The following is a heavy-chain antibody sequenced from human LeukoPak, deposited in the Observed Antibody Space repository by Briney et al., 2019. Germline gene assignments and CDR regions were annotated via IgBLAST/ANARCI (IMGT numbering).Heavy chain of an antibody. J-gene: IGHJ4*02. Sequence: ASVKVSCKASGHTFTGYYMHWVRQAPGQGLEWMGWINPNSGGTNYAQKFQGRVTMTRDTSISTAYMELSRLRSDDTAVYYCAIAELTGRVYWGQGTLVTVSS. V-gene: IGHV1-2*02. CDR3: AIAELTGRVY. CDR1: GHTFTGYY. D-gene: IGHD3-9*01. CDR2: INPNSGGT.